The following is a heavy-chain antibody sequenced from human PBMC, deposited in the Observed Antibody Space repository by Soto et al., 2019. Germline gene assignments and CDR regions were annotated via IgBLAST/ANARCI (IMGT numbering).Heavy chain of an antibody. CDR3: ARPHYYDSSGYSDAFDI. D-gene: IGHD3-22*01. CDR1: GFTFSSYS. J-gene: IGHJ3*02. V-gene: IGHV3-48*02. Sequence: GGSLRLSCAASGFTFSSYSMNWVRQAPGKGLEWVSYISSSSSTIYYADSVKGRFTISRDNAKNSLYLQMNSLRDEDTAVYYCARPHYYDSSGYSDAFDIWGQGTMVTVSS. CDR2: ISSSSSTI.